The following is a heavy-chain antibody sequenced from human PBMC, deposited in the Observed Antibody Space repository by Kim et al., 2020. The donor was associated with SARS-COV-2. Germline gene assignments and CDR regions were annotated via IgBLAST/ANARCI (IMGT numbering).Heavy chain of an antibody. CDR3: AKDPLLMWELTQDAFDI. CDR2: ISGSGGST. V-gene: IGHV3-23*01. CDR1: GFTFSSYA. D-gene: IGHD1-26*01. Sequence: GGSLRLSCAASGFTFSSYAMSWVRQAPGKGLEWVSAISGSGGSTYYADSVKGRFTISRDNSKNTLYLQMNRLSAEDTAVYYCAKDPLLMWELTQDAFDIWGQGTMVTVSS. J-gene: IGHJ3*02.